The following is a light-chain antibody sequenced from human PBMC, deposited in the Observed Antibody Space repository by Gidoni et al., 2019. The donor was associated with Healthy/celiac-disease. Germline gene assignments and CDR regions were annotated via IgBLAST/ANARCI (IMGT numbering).Light chain of an antibody. V-gene: IGKV3-20*01. Sequence: EIVLTQSPGTLSLSQGERATLSCRASQSVSSSYLAWYQQKPGQAPRLLICGASSRATGIPDRFSGSGSGTDFTLTISRLEPEDFAVYYCQQYGNSPYNFGQGTKLKIK. CDR3: QQYGNSPYN. CDR1: QSVSSSY. J-gene: IGKJ2*01. CDR2: GAS.